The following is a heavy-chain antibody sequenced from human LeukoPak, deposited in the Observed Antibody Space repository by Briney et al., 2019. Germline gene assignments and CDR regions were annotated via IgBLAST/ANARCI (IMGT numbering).Heavy chain of an antibody. CDR1: GFTFGDYA. Sequence: GGSLRLSCTTSGFTFGDYALTWVRQAPGKGLEWVGFIRSKIYGGTPEYAASVKGRFTISRDDSKGIAYLQMNSLKTEDTAVYYCTRDQTPYYWGQGTLVTVSS. CDR3: TRDQTPYY. V-gene: IGHV3-49*04. J-gene: IGHJ4*02. CDR2: IRSKIYGGTP.